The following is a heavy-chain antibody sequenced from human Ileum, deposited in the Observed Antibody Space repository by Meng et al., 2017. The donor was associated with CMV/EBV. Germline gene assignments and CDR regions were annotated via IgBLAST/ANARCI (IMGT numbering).Heavy chain of an antibody. CDR1: GFTFSDYW. J-gene: IGHJ4*02. CDR2: IKTDGSDR. Sequence: LSCAASGFTFSDYWMHWVRQAPGKGLVWVSAIKTDGSDRRYTDSVKGRFTISRDNAKNTLYLQMNSLRAEDTAVYYCARDFLHRGYWGQGSLVTVSS. CDR3: ARDFLHRGY. V-gene: IGHV3-74*01. D-gene: IGHD2/OR15-2a*01.